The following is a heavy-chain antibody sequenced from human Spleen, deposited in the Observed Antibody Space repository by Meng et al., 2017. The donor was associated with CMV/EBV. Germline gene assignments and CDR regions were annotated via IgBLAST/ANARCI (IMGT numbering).Heavy chain of an antibody. J-gene: IGHJ4*02. V-gene: IGHV3-74*01. CDR1: GFTFHTHW. D-gene: IGHD7-27*01. CDR3: ANPSRLGIFGNY. Sequence: GESLKISCAASGFTFHTHWMHWVRQAPGKGLVWVSRVNSDGSSTNYADSVRGRFTISRDNAKNTLYLHLNSLRAEDTAMYYCANPSRLGIFGNYWGQGTLVTVSS. CDR2: VNSDGSST.